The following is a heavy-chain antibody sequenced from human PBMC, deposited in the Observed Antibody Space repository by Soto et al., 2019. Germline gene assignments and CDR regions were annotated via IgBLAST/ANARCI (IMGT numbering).Heavy chain of an antibody. Sequence: GASVKVSCKASGYTFTSYYMHWVRQAPGQGLEWMGGFIPIFGTANYAQKFQGRVTITADESTSTAYMELSSLRSEDTAVYYCARGHPPPRDYDFWSGYYPLGMDVWGQGTTVTVSS. CDR3: ARGHPPPRDYDFWSGYYPLGMDV. CDR2: FIPIFGTA. CDR1: GYTFTSYY. V-gene: IGHV1-69*13. D-gene: IGHD3-3*01. J-gene: IGHJ6*02.